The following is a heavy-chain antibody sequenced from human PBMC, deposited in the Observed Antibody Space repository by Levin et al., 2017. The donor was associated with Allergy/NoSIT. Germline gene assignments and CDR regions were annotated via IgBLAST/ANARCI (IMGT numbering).Heavy chain of an antibody. D-gene: IGHD2-2*01. J-gene: IGHJ4*02. CDR3: AKVDCSRTTCYPAPGY. V-gene: IGHV1-18*01. CDR1: GYTFTNYG. CDR2: ISGYNGNT. Sequence: GASVKVSCKASGYTFTNYGISWVRQAPGQGLEWMGWISGYNGNTNYAQKLQGRVTITTDTSTSTAYLELRSLRSDDTALYYCAKVDCSRTTCYPAPGYWGQGTLVTVSS.